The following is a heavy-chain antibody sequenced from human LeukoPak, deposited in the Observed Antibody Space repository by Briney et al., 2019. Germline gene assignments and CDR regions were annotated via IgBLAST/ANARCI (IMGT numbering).Heavy chain of an antibody. V-gene: IGHV4-59*08. Sequence: PSETLSLTCTVSGGSISSYYWSWIRQPPGKGLEWIGYIYYSGSTNYNPSLKSRVTISVDTSKNQFSLKLSSVTAADTAVYYCARHWGSGSYPGGFDYWGQGTLVTVSS. CDR1: GGSISSYY. J-gene: IGHJ4*02. D-gene: IGHD1-26*01. CDR3: ARHWGSGSYPGGFDY. CDR2: IYYSGST.